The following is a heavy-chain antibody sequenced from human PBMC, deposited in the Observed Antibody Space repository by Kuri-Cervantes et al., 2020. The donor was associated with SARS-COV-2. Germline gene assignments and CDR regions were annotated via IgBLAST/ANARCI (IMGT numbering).Heavy chain of an antibody. CDR3: ARDDLLQGGNNWFDP. Sequence: SETLSLTCTVSGGSVSSGSYYWSWIRQPPGKGLEWIGYIYYSGSTNYNPSLKSRVTMSIETSKNQFSLKLSSVTAADTAMYYCARDDLLQGGNNWFDPWGQGTLVTVSS. CDR1: GGSVSSGSYY. CDR2: IYYSGST. V-gene: IGHV4-61*01. D-gene: IGHD2-15*01. J-gene: IGHJ5*02.